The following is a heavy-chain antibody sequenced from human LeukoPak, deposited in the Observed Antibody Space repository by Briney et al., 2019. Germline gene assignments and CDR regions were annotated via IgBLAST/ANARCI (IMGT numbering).Heavy chain of an antibody. V-gene: IGHV3-21*01. J-gene: IGHJ5*02. D-gene: IGHD3-10*01. CDR2: ISSSSSYI. Sequence: GGSLRLSCAASGFTFSSYSMNWVRQAPGKGLEWVSSISSSSSYIYYADSVKGRFTISRDNAKNSLYLQMNSLRAEDTAVYYCARAITMVRGVIRNNWFDPWGQGTLVTVSS. CDR1: GFTFSSYS. CDR3: ARAITMVRGVIRNNWFDP.